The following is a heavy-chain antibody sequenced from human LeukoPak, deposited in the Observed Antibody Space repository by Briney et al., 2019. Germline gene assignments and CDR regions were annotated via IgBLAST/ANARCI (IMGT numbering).Heavy chain of an antibody. V-gene: IGHV3-7*01. Sequence: GGSLRLSCAASGFTFSSYWMTWVRQAPGKGLEWVANIKLDGGEKYYVDSVKGRFTISRDNAKNSLYLQMNNLRAEDTAVYYCAREARYRGGDCYFDYWGQGTLVTVSS. CDR2: IKLDGGEK. J-gene: IGHJ4*02. D-gene: IGHD2-21*02. CDR3: AREARYRGGDCYFDY. CDR1: GFTFSSYW.